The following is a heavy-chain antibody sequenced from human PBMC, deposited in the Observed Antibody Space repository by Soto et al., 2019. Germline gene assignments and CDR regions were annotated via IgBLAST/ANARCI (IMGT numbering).Heavy chain of an antibody. V-gene: IGHV4-39*01. J-gene: IGHJ4*02. CDR1: GDSITSNSYF. CDR3: ARHFSVDYFDY. CDR2: IYYSGPT. Sequence: QLQLQESGPGLVKPSETLSLTCTVSGDSITSNSYFWAWIRQPPGKGLEWIGSIYYSGPTYYNPSLTSRVTISVDRSKNQFSLKLSSVTAADTAVYYCARHFSVDYFDYWGQGALVTVSS.